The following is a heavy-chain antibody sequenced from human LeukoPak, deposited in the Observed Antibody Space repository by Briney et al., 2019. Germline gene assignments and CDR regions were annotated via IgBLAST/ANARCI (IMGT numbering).Heavy chain of an antibody. D-gene: IGHD3-22*01. Sequence: GGSLRLSCAASGFTFSGSAMHWVRQASGKGLEWVGRIRSKANSYATAYVASVKGRFTISRDDSKNTAYLQMNSLKTEDTAVYYCTRHRDYYDSSGYFHGDWGQGTLVTVSS. CDR1: GFTFSGSA. J-gene: IGHJ4*02. CDR2: IRSKANSYAT. CDR3: TRHRDYYDSSGYFHGD. V-gene: IGHV3-73*01.